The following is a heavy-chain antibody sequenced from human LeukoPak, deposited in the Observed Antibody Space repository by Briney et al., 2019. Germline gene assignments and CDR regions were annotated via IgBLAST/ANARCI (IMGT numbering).Heavy chain of an antibody. CDR3: TRGEVAATPDY. CDR1: GYTFTGYY. D-gene: IGHD2-15*01. V-gene: IGHV1-2*06. CDR2: IKPNSGGT. J-gene: IGHJ4*02. Sequence: GASVKVSCKASGYTFTGYYMHWVRQAPGQGFEWMGRIKPNSGGTNYAQKFQGRVTMTRDTSISTAYMELSRLRSDDTAVYYCTRGEVAATPDYWGQGTLVTVSS.